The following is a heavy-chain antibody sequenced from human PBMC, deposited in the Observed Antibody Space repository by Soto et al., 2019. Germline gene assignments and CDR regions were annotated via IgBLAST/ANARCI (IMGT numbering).Heavy chain of an antibody. Sequence: SQTLSLTCAISGDSVSGNSAAWNWIRQSPSRGLEWLGRTYYRSKWYNDYSVSVKSRITVTPDTSKNQFSLHLKSVTPEDTAVYNSAKEFPYYESSYSYFDYWGQGALVTVSS. V-gene: IGHV6-1*01. D-gene: IGHD3-16*01. CDR3: AKEFPYYESSYSYFDY. CDR2: TYYRSKWYN. CDR1: GDSVSGNSAA. J-gene: IGHJ4*02.